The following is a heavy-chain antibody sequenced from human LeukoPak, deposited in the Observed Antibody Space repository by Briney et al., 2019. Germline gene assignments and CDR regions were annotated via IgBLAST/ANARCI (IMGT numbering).Heavy chain of an antibody. CDR2: IYTSGST. D-gene: IGHD4-17*01. CDR3: TRDTGTTGEVKFDP. J-gene: IGHJ5*02. Sequence: PSETLSLTCTVSGGSISPYYWSWIRQPAGKGLEWIGRIYTSGSTTYNPSLKSRVTMSVDTSKSQFSLNLMSVTAADTAVYYCTRDTGTTGEVKFDPWGQGTLVTVSS. V-gene: IGHV4-4*07. CDR1: GGSISPYY.